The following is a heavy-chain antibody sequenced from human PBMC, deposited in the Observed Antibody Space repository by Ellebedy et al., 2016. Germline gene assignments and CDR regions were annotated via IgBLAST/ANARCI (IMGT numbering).Heavy chain of an antibody. D-gene: IGHD2-15*01. CDR3: ARSRYVVSRADY. Sequence: GGSLRLSCKGSGYTFSDYWVVWVRHMPGKGLDWMGIIYPRDSDVRYSPSFQGQVTISADTSASTAYLQWHSLKASDAAIYYCARSRYVVSRADYWGQGTLVSVS. CDR1: GYTFSDYW. J-gene: IGHJ4*02. CDR2: IYPRDSDV. V-gene: IGHV5-51*01.